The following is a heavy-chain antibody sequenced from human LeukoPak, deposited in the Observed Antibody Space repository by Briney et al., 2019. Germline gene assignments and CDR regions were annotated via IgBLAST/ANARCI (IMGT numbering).Heavy chain of an antibody. Sequence: SETLSLTCAVYGGSFSGYYWSWIRQPPGKGLEWIGEINHSGSTNYNPSLKSRVTISVDTSKNQFSLKLSSVTAADTAVYYCARGGHVGWFDPWGQGTLVTVSS. J-gene: IGHJ5*02. V-gene: IGHV4-34*01. CDR1: GGSFSGYY. D-gene: IGHD1-26*01. CDR2: INHSGST. CDR3: ARGGHVGWFDP.